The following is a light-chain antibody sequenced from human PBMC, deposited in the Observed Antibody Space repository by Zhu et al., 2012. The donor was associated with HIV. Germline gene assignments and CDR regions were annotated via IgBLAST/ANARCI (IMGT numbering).Light chain of an antibody. Sequence: DIHLTQSPSFLSASVGDRVTITCRASQGISNHLAWYHQKAGKAPKLLIYGASILQSGVPSRFSGSGSGTEFTLTISTLQPEDFATYFCQLSYSLPTFGGGTEVE. CDR1: QGISNH. CDR3: QLSYSLPT. V-gene: IGKV1-9*01. J-gene: IGKJ4*02. CDR2: GAS.